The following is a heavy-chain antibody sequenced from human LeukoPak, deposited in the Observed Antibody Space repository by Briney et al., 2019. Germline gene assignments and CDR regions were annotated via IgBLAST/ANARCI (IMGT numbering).Heavy chain of an antibody. D-gene: IGHD3-10*01. CDR2: IWYDGSNK. CDR1: GFTFSSYG. J-gene: IGHJ4*02. Sequence: GWSLRVSCAASGFTFSSYGMHWVRQAPGKGLEGVAVIWYDGSNKYYADSVKGRFTISRDNSKNTLYLQMNSLRAEDTAVYYCARVWFGESLIDYWGQGTLVTVSS. CDR3: ARVWFGESLIDY. V-gene: IGHV3-33*01.